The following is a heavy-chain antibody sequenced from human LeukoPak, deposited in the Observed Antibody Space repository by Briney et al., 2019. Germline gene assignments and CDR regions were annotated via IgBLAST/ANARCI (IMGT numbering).Heavy chain of an antibody. D-gene: IGHD3-22*01. J-gene: IGHJ3*02. V-gene: IGHV1-18*01. CDR1: DYTFSSYG. CDR3: ARGRYYDSGGYDEAFDI. CDR2: ISGYNGNT. Sequence: SVKVSCKASDYTFSSYGISWVRQAPGQGLEWMGWISGYNGNTKYAQNLQGRVTMTTDTSTTTAYMELRSLRSDDTAVYYCARGRYYDSGGYDEAFDIWGQGTAVIVSS.